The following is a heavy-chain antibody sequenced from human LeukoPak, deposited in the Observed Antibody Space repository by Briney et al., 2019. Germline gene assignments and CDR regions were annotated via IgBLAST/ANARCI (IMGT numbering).Heavy chain of an antibody. Sequence: ASVKVSCKASGYTFTGYYMHWVRQAPGQGLEWMGWINPNSGGTNYAQKFQGRVTMTRDTSISTAYMELSRLRSDDTAVYYCARDQDWNCPLFEYWGQGTLVTVSS. V-gene: IGHV1-2*02. CDR1: GYTFTGYY. J-gene: IGHJ4*02. CDR2: INPNSGGT. CDR3: ARDQDWNCPLFEY. D-gene: IGHD1-7*01.